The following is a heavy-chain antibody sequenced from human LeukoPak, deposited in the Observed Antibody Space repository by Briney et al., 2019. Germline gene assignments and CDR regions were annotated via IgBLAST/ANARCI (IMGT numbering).Heavy chain of an antibody. V-gene: IGHV4-39*07. D-gene: IGHD1-14*01. J-gene: IGHJ4*02. CDR2: IYYSGST. CDR3: ARSNRNIDY. Sequence: SETLSLTCTVSGGSISSSDYYWGWVRQPPGKGLEWIGSIYYSGSTYYNPSLKSRVAISVDTSKNQFSLKLNSVTAADTAVYYCARSNRNIDYWGQGTLVTVSS. CDR1: GGSISSSDYY.